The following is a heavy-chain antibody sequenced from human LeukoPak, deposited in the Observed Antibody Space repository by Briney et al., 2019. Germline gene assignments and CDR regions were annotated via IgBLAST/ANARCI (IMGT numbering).Heavy chain of an antibody. J-gene: IGHJ6*03. CDR3: ARALSITMVRGTPYMDV. V-gene: IGHV4-34*01. Sequence: SETLSLTCAVSGGSFSGYYWSWIRQPPGKGLEWIGEINHSGSTNYNPSLKSRVTISVDTSKNQFSLKLSSVTAADTAVYYCARALSITMVRGTPYMDVWGKGTTVTVSS. D-gene: IGHD3-10*01. CDR2: INHSGST. CDR1: GGSFSGYY.